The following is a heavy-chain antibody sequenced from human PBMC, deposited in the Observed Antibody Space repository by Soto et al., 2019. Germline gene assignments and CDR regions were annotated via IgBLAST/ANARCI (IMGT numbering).Heavy chain of an antibody. J-gene: IGHJ4*02. CDR1: GYTLTELS. CDR2: FDPEDGET. D-gene: IGHD6-13*01. Sequence: GASVKVSCKVSGYTLTELSMHWVRQAPGKGLEWMGGFDPEDGETIYAQKFQGRVTMTEDTSTDTAYMELSSLRSEDTAVYYCATVRYSSSWFSRNAGYYFDYWGQGTLVTVSS. V-gene: IGHV1-24*01. CDR3: ATVRYSSSWFSRNAGYYFDY.